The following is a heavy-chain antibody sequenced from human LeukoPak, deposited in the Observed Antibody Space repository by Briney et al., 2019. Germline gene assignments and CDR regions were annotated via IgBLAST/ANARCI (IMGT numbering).Heavy chain of an antibody. Sequence: GGSLRLSCAASGFTFSSYAMSWVRQAPGKGLEWVSAISGSGGSTYYADSLKGRFTISRDNSKNALYLQMNSLRAEDTAVYYCAHPTEYSSSWYGDWFDPWGQGTLVTVSS. D-gene: IGHD6-13*01. CDR2: ISGSGGST. V-gene: IGHV3-23*01. CDR3: AHPTEYSSSWYGDWFDP. J-gene: IGHJ5*02. CDR1: GFTFSSYA.